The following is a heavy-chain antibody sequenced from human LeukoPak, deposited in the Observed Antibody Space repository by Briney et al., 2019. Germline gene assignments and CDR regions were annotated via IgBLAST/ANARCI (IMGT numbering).Heavy chain of an antibody. J-gene: IGHJ5*02. CDR1: GGSISSYY. D-gene: IGHD4-17*01. Sequence: PSETLSLTCTVSGGSISSYYWSWIRQPAGKGLEWIGRIYTSGSTNYNPSLKSRITISVDTSKSQFSLKLTSVTAADTAFYYCARGPVTTMNNWFDPWGQGTLVTVSS. CDR2: IYTSGST. V-gene: IGHV4-4*07. CDR3: ARGPVTTMNNWFDP.